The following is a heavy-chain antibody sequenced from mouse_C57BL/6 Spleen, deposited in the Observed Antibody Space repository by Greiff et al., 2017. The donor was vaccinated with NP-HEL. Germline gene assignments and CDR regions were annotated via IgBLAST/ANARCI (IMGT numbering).Heavy chain of an antibody. CDR2: INPSRGYT. Sequence: VKLVESGAGLARPGGSVKMSCKASGYTFTSYTMHWVKQRPGQGLEWIGYINPSRGYTKYNQKFKDKATLTADKSSSTAYMQLSSLTSEDSAVYYCARDGNFSFDYWGQGTTLTVSS. J-gene: IGHJ2*01. CDR1: GYTFTSYT. CDR3: ARDGNFSFDY. D-gene: IGHD2-1*01. V-gene: IGHV1-4*01.